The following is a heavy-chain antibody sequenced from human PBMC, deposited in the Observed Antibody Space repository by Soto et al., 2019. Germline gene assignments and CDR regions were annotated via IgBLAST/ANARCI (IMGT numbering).Heavy chain of an antibody. CDR1: GFTFSSYA. D-gene: IGHD2-8*02. V-gene: IGHV3-9*01. J-gene: IGHJ6*02. CDR2: ISWNSGTI. CDR3: AKSTGGTANGMDV. Sequence: GGSLRLSCAASGFTFSSYAMRWVRQAPGKGLEWVSGISWNSGTIGYADSVKGRFTISRDNAKKSLYLQMSSLRAEDTALYYCAKSTGGTANGMDVWGQGTTVTVSS.